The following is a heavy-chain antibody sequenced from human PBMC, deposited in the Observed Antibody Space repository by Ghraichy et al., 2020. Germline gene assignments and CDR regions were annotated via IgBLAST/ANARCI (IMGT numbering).Heavy chain of an antibody. CDR2: IRSKAYGGTT. CDR3: TRAQQGGYDSSGYQVVY. CDR1: GFTFGDYA. V-gene: IGHV3-49*03. Sequence: GGSLRLSCTASGFTFGDYAMSWFRQAPGKGLEWVGFIRSKAYGGTTEYAASVKGRFTISRDDSKSIAYLQMNSLKTEDTAVYYCTRAQQGGYDSSGYQVVYWGQGTLVTVSS. D-gene: IGHD3-22*01. J-gene: IGHJ4*02.